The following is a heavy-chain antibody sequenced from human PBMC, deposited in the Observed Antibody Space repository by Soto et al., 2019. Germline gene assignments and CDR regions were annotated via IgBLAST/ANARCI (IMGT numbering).Heavy chain of an antibody. CDR2: AFPGGPT. V-gene: IGHV4-4*07. CDR1: GDPITSYF. D-gene: IGHD3-10*01. CDR3: ARTLSGFTYGSRQFYFDY. J-gene: IGHJ4*02. Sequence: PSETLSLTCTVSGDPITSYFWTWLRQPAGKGLEWIGHAFPGGPTSHNSSLKSRVSMSVDTSKNQFSLTLTSVTAADTDVYYCARTLSGFTYGSRQFYFDYWGQGTLVTVSS.